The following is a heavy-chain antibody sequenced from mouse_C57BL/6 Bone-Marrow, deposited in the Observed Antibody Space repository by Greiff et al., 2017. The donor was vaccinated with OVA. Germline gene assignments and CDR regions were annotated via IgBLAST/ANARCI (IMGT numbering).Heavy chain of an antibody. J-gene: IGHJ3*01. CDR3: ARRDYDVGWFAY. CDR2: ISSGGSYT. V-gene: IGHV5-6*01. D-gene: IGHD2-4*01. CDR1: GFTFSSYG. Sequence: DVQLVESGGDLVKPGGSLKLSCAASGFTFSSYGMSWVRQTPDKRLEWVATISSGGSYTYYPDSVKGRFTISRDNAKNTLYLQMSSLKSEDTAMYYCARRDYDVGWFAYWGQGTLVTVSA.